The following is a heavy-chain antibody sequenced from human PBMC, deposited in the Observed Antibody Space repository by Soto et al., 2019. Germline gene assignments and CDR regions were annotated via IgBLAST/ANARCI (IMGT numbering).Heavy chain of an antibody. Sequence: PGGSLRLSCEASGFTFSDYWMSWVRQAPGKGPEWVANIKFDGSVKQYVDSVRGRFSISRDNSRNSLFLQMNSLRAEDTAVYYCAREQYQLPLYYYYGMDVWGQGATVTVSS. D-gene: IGHD2-2*01. CDR3: AREQYQLPLYYYYGMDV. J-gene: IGHJ6*02. CDR1: GFTFSDYW. V-gene: IGHV3-7*03. CDR2: IKFDGSVK.